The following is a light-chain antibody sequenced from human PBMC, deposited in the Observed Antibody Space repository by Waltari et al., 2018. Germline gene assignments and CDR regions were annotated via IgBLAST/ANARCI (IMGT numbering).Light chain of an antibody. Sequence: SYELTQSPSVSVSPGQTATITCSGDKLGDKYACWYQQKPGQSPVLVIYQNSKRPSGLPERFSGSNSGNTATLTISGAQAMDEADYYCQAWDSSTAWVFGTGTKVTVL. CDR3: QAWDSSTAWV. CDR1: KLGDKY. J-gene: IGLJ1*01. V-gene: IGLV3-1*01. CDR2: QNS.